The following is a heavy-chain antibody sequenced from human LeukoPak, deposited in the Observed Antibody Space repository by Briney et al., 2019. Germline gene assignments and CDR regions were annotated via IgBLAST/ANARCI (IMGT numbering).Heavy chain of an antibody. D-gene: IGHD3-10*01. Sequence: GGSLRLSCAASGITLSSYDMHWVRQAPGKALEWVAVISYDGSNEDYADSVKGRFTISRDNSKNTLDLQMNSLRGEDTAVYYCAKDGDTMIRGVIYYDCWGQGTLVSVSS. CDR1: GITLSSYD. CDR3: AKDGDTMIRGVIYYDC. J-gene: IGHJ4*02. CDR2: ISYDGSNE. V-gene: IGHV3-30-3*01.